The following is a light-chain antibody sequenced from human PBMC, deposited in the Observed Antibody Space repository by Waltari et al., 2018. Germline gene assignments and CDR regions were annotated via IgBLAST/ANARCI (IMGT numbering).Light chain of an antibody. CDR2: DIS. Sequence: DIQLTQSPSFLSASVGDRVTITCRASQGLTSYFAWYQQKPGKAPKLLIYDISTLQSGVPSRCSGSGSGTEFTLTISSLQPEDSATYYCQQLNEYPITFGQGTRVETK. V-gene: IGKV1-9*01. CDR1: QGLTSY. J-gene: IGKJ5*01. CDR3: QQLNEYPIT.